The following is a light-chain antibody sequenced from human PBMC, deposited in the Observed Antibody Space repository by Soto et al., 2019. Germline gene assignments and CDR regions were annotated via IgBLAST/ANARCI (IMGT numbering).Light chain of an antibody. Sequence: EIVVTQYQGNRSVSPGVRFILSCRASQSVSSQLAWYQQKPGQTPRLLIYGASTRATGIPASFSGSGSGTEFTLTISSLHSQDFAVYYCQQYNNWHTITFGQGTRLEIK. CDR3: QQYNNWHTIT. CDR1: QSVSSQ. V-gene: IGKV3-15*01. J-gene: IGKJ5*01. CDR2: GAS.